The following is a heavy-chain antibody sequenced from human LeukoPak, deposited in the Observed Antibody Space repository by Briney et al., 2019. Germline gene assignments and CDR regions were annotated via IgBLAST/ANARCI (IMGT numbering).Heavy chain of an antibody. V-gene: IGHV1-18*01. CDR2: ISAYNGNT. D-gene: IGHD2-2*02. J-gene: IGHJ6*02. CDR1: GYTFTSYG. Sequence: GASVKVSCKASGYTFTSYGISWVRQAPGQGLEWMGWISAYNGNTNYAQKLQGRVTMTTDTSTSTAYMELRSLRSDDTAVYYCARDGYRSSTSCYTRGSSPPYYYYGMDVWGQGTTVTVSS. CDR3: ARDGYRSSTSCYTRGSSPPYYYYGMDV.